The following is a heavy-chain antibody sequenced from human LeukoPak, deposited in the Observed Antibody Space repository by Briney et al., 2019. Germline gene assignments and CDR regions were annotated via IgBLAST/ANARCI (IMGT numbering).Heavy chain of an antibody. D-gene: IGHD5-18*01. J-gene: IGHJ4*02. CDR2: IYYSGSP. Sequence: SETLSLTCTVSGGSISSSSYYWGWIRQPPGEGLQWLGSIYYSGSPYDNPSLKSRVTISVDTSKNQFSLKLSSVTAADTAVYYCASRSSSGYSYGYREDYWGQGTLVTVSS. CDR1: GGSISSSSYY. CDR3: ASRSSSGYSYGYREDY. V-gene: IGHV4-39*01.